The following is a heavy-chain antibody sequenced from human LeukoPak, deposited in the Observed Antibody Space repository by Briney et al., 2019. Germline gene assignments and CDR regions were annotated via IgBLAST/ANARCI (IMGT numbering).Heavy chain of an antibody. CDR3: ARGIEVGGSFDY. CDR2: INCSGGTT. Sequence: ASLNVPCKASGYSFSNYYMHWVRQAPGQGLEWLGIINCSGGTTNYAQKFQGRVTLTRDTSTSTVYMELSSLRSDDTAVYYCARGIEVGGSFDYWGQGTLVIVSS. D-gene: IGHD3-10*01. V-gene: IGHV1-46*01. CDR1: GYSFSNYY. J-gene: IGHJ4*02.